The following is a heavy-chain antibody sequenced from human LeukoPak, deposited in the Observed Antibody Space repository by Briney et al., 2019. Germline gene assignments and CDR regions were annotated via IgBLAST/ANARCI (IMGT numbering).Heavy chain of an antibody. CDR3: ARGRGSSGYHGSDY. CDR2: IYSGGST. V-gene: IGHV3-53*01. Sequence: GGSLRLSCAASGFTVSSNYMSWVRQAPGKGLEWVSVIYSGGSTYYADSVKGRFTISRDNSKNTLYLQMNSLRAEDTAVYYCARGRGSSGYHGSDYWGQGTLVTVSS. D-gene: IGHD3-22*01. CDR1: GFTVSSNY. J-gene: IGHJ4*02.